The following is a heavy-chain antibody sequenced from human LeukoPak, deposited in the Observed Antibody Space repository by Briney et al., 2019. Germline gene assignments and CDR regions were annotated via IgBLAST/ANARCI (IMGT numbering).Heavy chain of an antibody. J-gene: IGHJ3*02. V-gene: IGHV3-53*01. CDR2: LYGGGTT. D-gene: IGHD1-26*01. CDR3: VRGRVGAPDVFDI. Sequence: QPGGSLRLSCAASGFTFSSYSINWVRQAPGKGLEWVSVLYGGGTTYYADSVKGRFTISRDNSKNTLFLQMNSLRAEDTAVYYCVRGRVGAPDVFDIWGQGTMVTVSS. CDR1: GFTFSSYS.